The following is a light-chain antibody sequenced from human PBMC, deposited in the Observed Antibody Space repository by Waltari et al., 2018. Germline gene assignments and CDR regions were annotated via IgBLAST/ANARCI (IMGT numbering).Light chain of an antibody. CDR3: QAWDSTTVV. V-gene: IGLV3-1*01. CDR1: TVGTKY. J-gene: IGLJ2*01. Sequence: SYDLAQAPSVSVSPGQTAIITCSGDTVGTKYLSWYQQRPGQSPTLLIFQDNIRPYGIPERFSASNSQSPATLTITGAQPMDEAEYFCQAWDSTTVVFGGGTKLTVL. CDR2: QDN.